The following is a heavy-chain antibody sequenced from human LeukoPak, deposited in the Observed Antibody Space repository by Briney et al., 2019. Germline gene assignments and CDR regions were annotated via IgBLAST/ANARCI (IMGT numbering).Heavy chain of an antibody. V-gene: IGHV3-33*01. CDR3: ARGPLYSSSWYGVDY. CDR2: IWYDGSNK. CDR1: GFTFSSYV. Sequence: PRGSLRLSCAASGFTFSSYVMHWGRQAPAKGLEWGAVIWYDGSNKYYADSVKGRFTISRDNSKNTLYLQMNSLRAEDTAVYYCARGPLYSSSWYGVDYWGQGTLVTVSS. J-gene: IGHJ4*02. D-gene: IGHD6-13*01.